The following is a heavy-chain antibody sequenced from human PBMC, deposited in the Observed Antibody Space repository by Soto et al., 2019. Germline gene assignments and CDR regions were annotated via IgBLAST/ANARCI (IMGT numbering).Heavy chain of an antibody. CDR1: GYTFTSYA. Sequence: ASVKVSCKASGYTFTSYAMHWVRQAPGQRLEWMGWINAGNGNTKYSQKFQGRVTITRDTSANTAYMELSSLRSEDTAMYYCTRNLYSSGWYNDHWGQGTLVTVSS. CDR2: INAGNGNT. D-gene: IGHD6-19*01. CDR3: TRNLYSSGWYNDH. V-gene: IGHV1-3*01. J-gene: IGHJ4*02.